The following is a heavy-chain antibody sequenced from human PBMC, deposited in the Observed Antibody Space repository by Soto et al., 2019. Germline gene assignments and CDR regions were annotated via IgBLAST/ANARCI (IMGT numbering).Heavy chain of an antibody. V-gene: IGHV4-59*13. Sequence: QVQLQESGPGLVKPSETLSLTCTVSGGSITSDYWSWIRQPPGKGLEWIGYIYYSGDTNYNPSLKSRVTISVDTSKNQFSLKLTSVTAADTAMYYCARRGFYMLTFGVGDANAFDIWGQGTMVTVSS. J-gene: IGHJ3*02. CDR1: GGSITSDY. CDR2: IYYSGDT. CDR3: ARRGFYMLTFGVGDANAFDI. D-gene: IGHD3-16*01.